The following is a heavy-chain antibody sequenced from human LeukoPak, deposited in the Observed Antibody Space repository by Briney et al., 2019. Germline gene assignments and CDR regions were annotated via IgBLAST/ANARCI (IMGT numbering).Heavy chain of an antibody. D-gene: IGHD2-15*01. V-gene: IGHV1-2*04. CDR2: INPNSGGT. CDR3: AAGYCSGGSCYSRDY. CDR1: GYTFTGYY. Sequence: ASVKVSCKTSGYTFTGYYMHWVRQAPGQGLEWMGWINPNSGGTNYAQKFQGWVTMTRDTSISTAYMELSSLRSEDTAVYYCAAGYCSGGSCYSRDYWGQGTLVTVSS. J-gene: IGHJ4*02.